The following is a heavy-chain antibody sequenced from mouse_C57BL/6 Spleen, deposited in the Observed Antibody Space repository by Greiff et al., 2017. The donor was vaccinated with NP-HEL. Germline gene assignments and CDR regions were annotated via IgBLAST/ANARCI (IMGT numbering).Heavy chain of an antibody. V-gene: IGHV1-80*01. CDR3: ARWKDGQGDFDV. J-gene: IGHJ1*03. Sequence: QVQLQQSGAELVKPGASVKISCKASGYAFSSYWMNWVKQRPGKGLEWIGQIYPGDGDTNYNGKFKGKATLTADKSSSTAYMQLSSLTSEDSAVYFCARWKDGQGDFDVWGTGTTVTVSS. D-gene: IGHD2-3*01. CDR1: GYAFSSYW. CDR2: IYPGDGDT.